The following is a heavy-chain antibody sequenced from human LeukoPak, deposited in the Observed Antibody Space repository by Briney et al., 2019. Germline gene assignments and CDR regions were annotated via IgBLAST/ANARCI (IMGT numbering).Heavy chain of an antibody. J-gene: IGHJ4*02. CDR3: AKDGVNYYDISGYDI. V-gene: IGHV4-4*02. CDR2: IYHSGST. Sequence: SETLSLTCAVSGGSISSTYWWTWVRQPPGKGLEWIGEIYHSGSTNYNPSLKSRVTISLDKSKNQFSLNLSSVTAADTAVYYCAKDGVNYYDISGYDIWGQGTLVTVSS. CDR1: GGSISSTYW. D-gene: IGHD3-22*01.